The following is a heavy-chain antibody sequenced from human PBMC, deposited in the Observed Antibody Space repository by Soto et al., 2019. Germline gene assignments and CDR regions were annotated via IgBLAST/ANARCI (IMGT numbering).Heavy chain of an antibody. J-gene: IGHJ4*02. CDR2: INTDGSVA. Sequence: EVQLVESGGGLVEPGESRRLYCAASGLTLRRYWLHWVRQAPGKGLVWVSRINTDGSVAMYVDSVKGRFTISRDNAKNTLYLHMNSLRAEDTAVYYCARDRQLSRLDSWGQGTLVTVSS. CDR1: GLTLRRYW. V-gene: IGHV3-74*03. D-gene: IGHD6-19*01. CDR3: ARDRQLSRLDS.